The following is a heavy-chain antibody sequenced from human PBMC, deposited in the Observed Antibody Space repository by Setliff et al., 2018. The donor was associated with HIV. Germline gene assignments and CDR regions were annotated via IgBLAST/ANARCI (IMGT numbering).Heavy chain of an antibody. CDR1: GFTFSSYG. CDR3: ARPNYYDSSGSFDY. CDR2: ISSSGTTI. D-gene: IGHD3-22*01. J-gene: IGHJ4*02. V-gene: IGHV3-48*04. Sequence: GGSLRLSCAASGFTFSSYGMNWVRQAPGKGLEWVSYISSSGTTIYYADSVKGRFTISRDNAKNSLYLQMNSLRADDTAVYYCARPNYYDSSGSFDYWGQGTLVTVSS.